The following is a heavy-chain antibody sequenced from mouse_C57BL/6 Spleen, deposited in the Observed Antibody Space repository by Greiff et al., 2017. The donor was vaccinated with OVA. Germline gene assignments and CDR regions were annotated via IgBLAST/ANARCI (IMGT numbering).Heavy chain of an antibody. J-gene: IGHJ1*03. CDR3: AKNSVITTVVDWYFDV. V-gene: IGHV2-5*01. Sequence: VQRVESGPGLVQPSQSLSITCTVSGFSLTSYGVHWVRQSPGKGLEWLGVIWRGGSTDYNAAFMSRLSITKDNSKSQVFFKMNSLQADDTAIYYCAKNSVITTVVDWYFDVWGTGTTVTVSS. CDR1: GFSLTSYG. D-gene: IGHD1-1*01. CDR2: IWRGGST.